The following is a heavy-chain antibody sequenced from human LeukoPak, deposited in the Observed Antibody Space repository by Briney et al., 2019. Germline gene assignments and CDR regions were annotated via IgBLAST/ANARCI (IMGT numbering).Heavy chain of an antibody. CDR1: GYTFTGYY. Sequence: ASVKVSCKASGYTFTGYYMHWVRQAPGQGLEWMGWINPNSGVTNYAQKFQGRVTMTRDTSISKVYMELSRLRSDDTAVYYCARQGALVKGIDYWGQGTLVTVSS. D-gene: IGHD6-13*01. J-gene: IGHJ4*02. CDR2: INPNSGVT. V-gene: IGHV1-2*02. CDR3: ARQGALVKGIDY.